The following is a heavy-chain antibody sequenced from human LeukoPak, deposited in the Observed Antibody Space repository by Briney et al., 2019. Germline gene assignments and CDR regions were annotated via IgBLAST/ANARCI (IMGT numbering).Heavy chain of an antibody. D-gene: IGHD6-6*01. V-gene: IGHV3-23*01. CDR2: ISGSGGST. J-gene: IGHJ4*02. CDR3: AKDHRGHSSSSASDY. CDR1: GFTFSSYA. Sequence: SGGSLRLSCAAPGFTFSSYAMSWVRQAPGKGLEWVSAISGSGGSTYYADSVKGRFTISRDNSKNTLYLQMNSLRAEDTAVYYCAKDHRGHSSSSASDYWGQGTLVTVSS.